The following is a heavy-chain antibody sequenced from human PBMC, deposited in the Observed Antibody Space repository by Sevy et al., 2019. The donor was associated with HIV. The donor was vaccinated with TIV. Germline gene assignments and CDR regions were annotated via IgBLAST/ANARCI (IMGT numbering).Heavy chain of an antibody. J-gene: IGHJ6*03. CDR2: ISGSGTRT. V-gene: IGHV3-23*01. Sequence: EGSLILSCAVSGFSFDSYGMTWVRQAPGKGLEWVSAISGSGTRTYYADSVKGRFIISRDNSKNTLDLQMNSLRAEDTAIYYCAKGGGGHYDPDEIAYYFYYYNMDVWGKGTTVTVSS. D-gene: IGHD3-22*01. CDR1: GFSFDSYG. CDR3: AKGGGGHYDPDEIAYYFYYYNMDV.